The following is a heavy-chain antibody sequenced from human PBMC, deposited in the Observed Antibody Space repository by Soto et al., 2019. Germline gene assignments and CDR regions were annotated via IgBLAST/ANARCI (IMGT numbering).Heavy chain of an antibody. CDR2: IYYSGST. V-gene: IGHV4-30-4*01. CDR3: ARVTSSITLDY. J-gene: IGHJ4*02. D-gene: IGHD3-10*01. CDR1: GGSISRGYYY. Sequence: TLALTCTVSGGSISRGYYYWSWIRQPPGKGLEWIGYIYYSGSTYYNPSLKSRVTISVDTSKNQFSLKLSSVTAADTAVYYCARVTSSITLDYWGQGTLVTVSS.